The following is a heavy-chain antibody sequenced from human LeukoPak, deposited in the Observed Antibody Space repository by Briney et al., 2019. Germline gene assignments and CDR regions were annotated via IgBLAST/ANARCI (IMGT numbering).Heavy chain of an antibody. V-gene: IGHV4-38-2*02. Sequence: SETLSLTCTVSGYSISSGYYWGWIRQPPGKGLEWIGSIYYSGSTYYNPSLKSRVTISVDTSKNQFSLKLSSVTAADTAVYYCAREYSSSSFDYWGQGTLVTVSS. CDR2: IYYSGST. CDR1: GYSISSGYY. D-gene: IGHD6-6*01. J-gene: IGHJ4*02. CDR3: AREYSSSSFDY.